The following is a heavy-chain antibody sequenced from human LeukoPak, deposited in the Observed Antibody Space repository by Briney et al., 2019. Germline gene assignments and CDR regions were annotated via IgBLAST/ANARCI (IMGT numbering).Heavy chain of an antibody. J-gene: IGHJ4*02. V-gene: IGHV3-74*01. D-gene: IGHD6-19*01. CDR1: GFTFSKYW. Sequence: PGGSLILSCAASGFTFSKYWMLWVRQAPGKGLESVSRINTDGTVTTYADSVKGRFTVTRDNAGNTMFLQMNSVRDEDTAVYYCATKQWLAPPPDSWGQGTPVTVSS. CDR2: INTDGTVT. CDR3: ATKQWLAPPPDS.